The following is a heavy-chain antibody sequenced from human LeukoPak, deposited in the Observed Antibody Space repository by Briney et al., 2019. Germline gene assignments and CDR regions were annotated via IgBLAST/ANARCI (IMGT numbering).Heavy chain of an antibody. CDR1: GGSFSGYY. J-gene: IGHJ4*02. D-gene: IGHD2-2*01. V-gene: IGHV4-34*01. CDR3: ARGVVVEPAAILYYFDY. CDR2: INHSGST. Sequence: TSETLSLTCAVYGGSFSGYYWSWIRQPPGKGLEWIGEINHSGSTNYNPSLKSRVTISVDTSKNQFSLKLSSVTAADTAVYYCARGVVVEPAAILYYFDYWGQGTLVTVSS.